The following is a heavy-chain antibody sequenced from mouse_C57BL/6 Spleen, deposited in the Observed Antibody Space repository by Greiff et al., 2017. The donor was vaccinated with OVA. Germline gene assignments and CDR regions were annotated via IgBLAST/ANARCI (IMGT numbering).Heavy chain of an antibody. D-gene: IGHD3-2*02. J-gene: IGHJ2*01. Sequence: QVTLKVSGPGILQSSQTLSLSCSFSGFSLSTSGMGVSWIRQPSGMGLEWLVHTYWDDDKRNNPSLKSRLTTSKDTSSNQVFLKITSVDTADTTTYYCARRASSGYDYFDYWGQGTTLTVSS. CDR3: ARRASSGYDYFDY. CDR2: TYWDDDK. CDR1: GFSLSTSGMG. V-gene: IGHV8-12*01.